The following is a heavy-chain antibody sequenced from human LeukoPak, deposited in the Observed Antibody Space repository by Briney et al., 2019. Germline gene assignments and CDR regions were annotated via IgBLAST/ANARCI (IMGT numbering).Heavy chain of an antibody. V-gene: IGHV3-33*06. CDR3: AKESDYYGSGSSVRRYFDY. Sequence: PGGSLRLSCATSGFTFSSYGMHWVRQAPGKGLEWVAVIWYDGSNKYYADSVKGRFTISRDNSKNTLYLQMNSLRAEDTAVYYCAKESDYYGSGSSVRRYFDYWGQGTLVTVSS. CDR2: IWYDGSNK. CDR1: GFTFSSYG. D-gene: IGHD3-10*01. J-gene: IGHJ4*02.